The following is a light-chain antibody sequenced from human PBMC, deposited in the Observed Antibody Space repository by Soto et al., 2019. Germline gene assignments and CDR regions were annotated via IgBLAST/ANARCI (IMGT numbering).Light chain of an antibody. CDR3: QQSSKTIIT. CDR2: SAS. CDR1: QNIHIY. V-gene: IGKV1-39*01. Sequence: DIQMTQTPSTLSASVGDRVTITCRASQNIHIYLNWYQQKPGKAPKLLIYSASNLQNGAPSRFSGSVSGTDLTLTISSLQTEDFATYYCQQSSKTIITFGQGTRLDMK. J-gene: IGKJ5*01.